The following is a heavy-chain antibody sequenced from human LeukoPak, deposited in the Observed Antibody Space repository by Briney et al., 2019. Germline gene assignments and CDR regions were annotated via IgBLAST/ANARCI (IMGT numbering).Heavy chain of an antibody. CDR3: AREKKLRGATDY. CDR2: INPNNGGT. D-gene: IGHD1-26*01. CDR1: GYTFTGYY. J-gene: IGHJ4*02. Sequence: APVKVSCKASGYTFTGYYIHWVRQAPGQGLEWMGWINPNNGGTNYTQKFQGRVTMTRDTSISTAYMELSRLRSDDTAVYYCAREKKLRGATDYWGQGTLVTVSS. V-gene: IGHV1-2*02.